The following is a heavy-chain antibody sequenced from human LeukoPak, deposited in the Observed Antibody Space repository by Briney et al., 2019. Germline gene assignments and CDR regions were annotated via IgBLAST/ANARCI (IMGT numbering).Heavy chain of an antibody. V-gene: IGHV3-33*01. Sequence: SGGSLRLSCSASGFTFSSYGMHWVRQAPGKGLEWVAVIWYDGSNKYYADSVKGRFTISRDNSKNTLYLQMNSLRAEDTAVYYCARGGYSYGRGIDYWGQGTLVTVSS. D-gene: IGHD5-18*01. J-gene: IGHJ4*02. CDR2: IWYDGSNK. CDR1: GFTFSSYG. CDR3: ARGGYSYGRGIDY.